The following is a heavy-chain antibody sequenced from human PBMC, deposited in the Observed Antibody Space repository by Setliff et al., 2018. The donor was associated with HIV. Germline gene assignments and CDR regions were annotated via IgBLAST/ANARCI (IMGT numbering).Heavy chain of an antibody. CDR2: IYYSGNT. CDR1: GGSIKSSSYY. J-gene: IGHJ4*02. CDR3: ARGGGYDRSGYYPFDY. Sequence: SETLSLTCTVSGGSIKSSSYYWGWIRQPPGKGLEWIGSIYYSGNTYYNPSLKSRVTISLDTSRNQFSLKLSSVTAADTAAYYCARGGGYDRSGYYPFDYWGQGTPVTVSS. D-gene: IGHD3-22*01. V-gene: IGHV4-39*07.